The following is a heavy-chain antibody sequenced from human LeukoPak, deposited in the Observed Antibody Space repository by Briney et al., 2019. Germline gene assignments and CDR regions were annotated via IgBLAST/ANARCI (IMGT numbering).Heavy chain of an antibody. Sequence: GESLKISCKGSGYSFTTYWIGWVRQMPGKGLEWMGIIYPSDPDTRYSPSFQGQVTTSADKSISTAYLQWSSLKASDTAMYYCARWGTSPSWFDPWGQGTLVTVSS. D-gene: IGHD3-16*01. CDR2: IYPSDPDT. CDR1: GYSFTTYW. CDR3: ARWGTSPSWFDP. V-gene: IGHV5-51*01. J-gene: IGHJ5*02.